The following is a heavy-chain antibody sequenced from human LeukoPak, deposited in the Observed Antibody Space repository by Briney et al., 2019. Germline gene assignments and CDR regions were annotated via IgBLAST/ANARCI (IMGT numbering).Heavy chain of an antibody. V-gene: IGHV1-18*01. J-gene: IGHJ4*02. CDR2: IGAYNGNT. CDR3: ARDPRGWGWFDD. Sequence: ASVKVSCKASGYTFTSYGISWVRQAPGQGLEWMGWIGAYNGNTNYAQKLQGRVTMTTDTSTSTAYMERRSLRSDDTAVYYCARDPRGWGWFDDWGQGTLVTVSS. CDR1: GYTFTSYG. D-gene: IGHD3-16*01.